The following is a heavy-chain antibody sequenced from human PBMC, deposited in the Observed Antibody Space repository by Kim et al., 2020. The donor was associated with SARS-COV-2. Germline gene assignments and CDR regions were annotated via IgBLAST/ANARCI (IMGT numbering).Heavy chain of an antibody. J-gene: IGHJ4*02. CDR3: ASTNGDRTDY. D-gene: IGHD4-17*01. V-gene: IGHV4-4*09. CDR2: ST. Sequence: STNYNPSLKSRVTISVDTSKNQFSRKLSSVTAADTAVYYCASTNGDRTDYWGQGTLVTVSS.